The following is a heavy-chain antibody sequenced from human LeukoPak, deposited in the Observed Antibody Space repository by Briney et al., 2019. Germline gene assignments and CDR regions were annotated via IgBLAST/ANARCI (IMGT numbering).Heavy chain of an antibody. CDR1: GGSISSYY. D-gene: IGHD6-6*01. CDR3: ARGSSIAAHRYYYYYMDV. V-gene: IGHV4-34*01. CDR2: INHSGST. J-gene: IGHJ6*03. Sequence: PSETLSLTCTASGGSISSYYWSWIRQPPGKGLEWIGEINHSGSTNYNPSLKSRVTISVDTSKNQFSLKLSSVTAADTAVYYCARGSSIAAHRYYYYYMDVWGKGTTVTVSS.